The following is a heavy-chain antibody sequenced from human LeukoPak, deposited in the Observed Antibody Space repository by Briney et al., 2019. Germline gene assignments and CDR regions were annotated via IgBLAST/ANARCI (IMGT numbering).Heavy chain of an antibody. V-gene: IGHV3-48*03. CDR1: GFTFSSYE. D-gene: IGHD6-19*01. CDR3: AREAVARNYYYYYGMDV. J-gene: IGHJ6*04. CDR2: ISSSGSTI. Sequence: GGSLRLSCAASGFTFSSYEMNWVRQAPGKGLEWVSYISSSGSTIYYADSVKGRFTISRDNAKNSLYLRTNSLRAEDTAVYYCAREAVARNYYYYYGMDVWGKGTTVTVSS.